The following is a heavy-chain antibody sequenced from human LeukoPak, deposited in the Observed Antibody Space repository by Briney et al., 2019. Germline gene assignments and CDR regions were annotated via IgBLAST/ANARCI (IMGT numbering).Heavy chain of an antibody. J-gene: IGHJ4*02. CDR2: ISSSASTI. Sequence: GGSLRLSCAASGFTFSSYEMNWVRQAPGKGLEWVSYISSSASTIYYADSVKGRFTISRDNAKNSLYLQMNSLRAEDTAVYYCARDRGDIVVVPAADWGQGTLVTVSS. D-gene: IGHD2-2*01. CDR3: ARDRGDIVVVPAAD. V-gene: IGHV3-48*03. CDR1: GFTFSSYE.